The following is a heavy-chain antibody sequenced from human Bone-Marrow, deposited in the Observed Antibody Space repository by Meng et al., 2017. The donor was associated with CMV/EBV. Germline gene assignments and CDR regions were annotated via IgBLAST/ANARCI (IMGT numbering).Heavy chain of an antibody. CDR3: ARNEGLANWGGDCFVKFHP. Sequence: QVQLVQSGAEVKKPGASVKVSCKASGYTFTSYAMHWVRQAPGQRLEWMGWINTGNGNTKYSQKFPGRVTITQDTSGSTAYMEPSSLGSEDTAVYYCARNEGLANWGGDCFVKFHPWGQGTLVTVSS. J-gene: IGHJ5*02. CDR2: INTGNGNT. CDR1: GYTFTSYA. V-gene: IGHV1-3*04. D-gene: IGHD2-21*02.